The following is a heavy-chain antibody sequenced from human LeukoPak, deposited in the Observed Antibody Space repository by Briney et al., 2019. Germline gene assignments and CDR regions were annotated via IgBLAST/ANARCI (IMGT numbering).Heavy chain of an antibody. CDR3: ARETVGSGSYYYYYYMDV. J-gene: IGHJ6*03. CDR2: ISAYNGNT. D-gene: IGHD1-26*01. CDR1: GYTFTSYG. Sequence: GASVKVSCKASGYTFTSYGISWVRQAPGQGLEWMGWISAYNGNTNYAQKPQGRVTMTTDTSTSTAYMELRSLRSDDTAVYYCARETVGSGSYYYYYYMDVWGKGTTVTVSS. V-gene: IGHV1-18*01.